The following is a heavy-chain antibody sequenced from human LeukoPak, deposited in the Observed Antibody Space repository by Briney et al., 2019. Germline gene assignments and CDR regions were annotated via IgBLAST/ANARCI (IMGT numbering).Heavy chain of an antibody. V-gene: IGHV3-53*01. CDR3: ARGLPPAVADPPLDY. J-gene: IGHJ4*02. CDR2: IYSGGST. D-gene: IGHD6-19*01. Sequence: GGSLRLSCAASGFTVSRNYMSWVRQAPGKGLEWVSIIYSGGSTNYADSVKGRFTISRDNSKNTLYLQMDSLRAEDTAVYYCARGLPPAVADPPLDYWGQGTLVTVSS. CDR1: GFTVSRNY.